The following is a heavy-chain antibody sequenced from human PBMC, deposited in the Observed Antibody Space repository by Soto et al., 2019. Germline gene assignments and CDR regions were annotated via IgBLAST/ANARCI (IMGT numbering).Heavy chain of an antibody. J-gene: IGHJ6*03. CDR2: IIPILGIA. CDR3: AREGAAAGDYYYYMDV. D-gene: IGHD6-13*01. Sequence: GASVKVSCKASGGTFSSYTISWVRQAPGQGLEWMGRIIPILGIANHAQKFQGRVTITADKSTSTAYMELSSLRSEDTAVYYCAREGAAAGDYYYYMDVWGKGTTVTVSS. V-gene: IGHV1-69*04. CDR1: GGTFSSYT.